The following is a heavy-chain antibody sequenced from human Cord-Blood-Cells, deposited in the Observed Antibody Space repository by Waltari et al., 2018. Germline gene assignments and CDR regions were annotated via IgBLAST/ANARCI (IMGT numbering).Heavy chain of an antibody. J-gene: IGHJ3*02. D-gene: IGHD3-10*01. CDR2: IIPIVGTA. CDR1: GGTFSSYA. Sequence: QVQLVQSGAEVKKPGSSVKVSCKASGGTFSSYAISWVRQAPGQGLEWMGGIIPIVGTANYAQKFQGRVTITANESTSTAYMELSSLRSEDTAVYYCARDTMVQGDDAFDIWGQGTMVTVSS. CDR3: ARDTMVQGDDAFDI. V-gene: IGHV1-69*01.